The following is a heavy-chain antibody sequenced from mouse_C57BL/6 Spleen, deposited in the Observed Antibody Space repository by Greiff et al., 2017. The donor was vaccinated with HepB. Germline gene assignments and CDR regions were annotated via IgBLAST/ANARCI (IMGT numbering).Heavy chain of an antibody. CDR2: IDPSDSDT. V-gene: IGHV1-69*01. Sequence: VQLQQPGAELVMPGASVKLSCKASGYTFTSYWMHWVKQRPGQGLEWIGDIDPSDSDTNYNQKFKGKSTLTVDKSSSTAYMQLSNLTSEDSAVYYCARGNYAFDYWGQGTTLTVSS. D-gene: IGHD2-1*01. CDR1: GYTFTSYW. J-gene: IGHJ2*01. CDR3: ARGNYAFDY.